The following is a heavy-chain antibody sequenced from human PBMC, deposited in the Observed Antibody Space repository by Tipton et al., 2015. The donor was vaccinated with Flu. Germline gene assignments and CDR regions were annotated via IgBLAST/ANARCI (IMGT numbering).Heavy chain of an antibody. V-gene: IGHV4-4*07. CDR1: GGSISSYY. CDR3: VGSVITGTTVPFDY. J-gene: IGHJ4*02. D-gene: IGHD1-7*01. CDR2: IFTSGST. Sequence: TLSLTCNVSGGSISSYYWSWLRQPAGKGLEWIGRIFTSGSTNYNPSLKSRVAMSTDTPKNQFSLKLSSVTAADTGVYYCVGSVITGTTVPFDYWGQGILVTVSS.